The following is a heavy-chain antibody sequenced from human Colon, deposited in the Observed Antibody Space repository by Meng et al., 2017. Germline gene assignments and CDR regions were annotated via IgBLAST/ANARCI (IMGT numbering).Heavy chain of an antibody. CDR2: IYYSGST. CDR1: GGSISSGDYY. CDR3: ARDRKHYGERGWFDP. D-gene: IGHD4-17*01. Sequence: QGQLQESGPGLVQPSQTLSLTCTVSGGSISSGDYYWSWIRQPPGKGLEWIGYIYYSGSTYSNASLKSRVTISIDRSKNQFSLKLSSVTAADTAVYYCARDRKHYGERGWFDPWDQGTLVTVSS. V-gene: IGHV4-30-4*01. J-gene: IGHJ5*02.